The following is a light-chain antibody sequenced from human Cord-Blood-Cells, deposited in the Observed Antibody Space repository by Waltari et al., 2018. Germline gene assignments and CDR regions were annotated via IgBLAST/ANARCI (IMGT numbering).Light chain of an antibody. CDR1: SSDVGGYNY. Sequence: QSALTHPASVSGSPGPSITISCTGTSSDVGGYNYVTCYQQHPGKAPKLMIYDVSKRPSGVSNRFSGSKSGNTASLTISGLQAEDEADYYCSSYTSSSTPVVFGGGTKLTVL. CDR3: SSYTSSSTPVV. CDR2: DVS. V-gene: IGLV2-14*01. J-gene: IGLJ2*01.